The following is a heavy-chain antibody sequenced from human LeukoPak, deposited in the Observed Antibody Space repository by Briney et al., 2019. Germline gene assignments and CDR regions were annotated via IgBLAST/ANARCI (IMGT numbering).Heavy chain of an antibody. CDR2: ISGYNGNT. Sequence: ASVKVTCKTSGYTFTDFALTWVRQAPGQGLEYMGWISGYNGNTKYAPEFQGRVTITTDTSTTTAYMELRSLRSDDTAVYYCARGVFWSAYSVTIPHYWGQGTLVTVSS. CDR3: ARGVFWSAYSVTIPHY. D-gene: IGHD3-3*01. V-gene: IGHV1-18*01. CDR1: GYTFTDFA. J-gene: IGHJ4*02.